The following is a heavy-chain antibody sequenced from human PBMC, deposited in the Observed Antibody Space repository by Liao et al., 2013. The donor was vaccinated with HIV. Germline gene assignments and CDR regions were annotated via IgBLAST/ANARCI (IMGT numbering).Heavy chain of an antibody. CDR2: VSYSGNT. D-gene: IGHD5-24*01. Sequence: QVQLQESGPGLVKPSETLSLTCSVSAGSISAYYWSWIRQPPGKGLECIGYVSYSGNTNYNPSLKSRVTISIDTSRNQFSLWLNSVTAADTAVYYCARWFGNNYGIDSWGQGTLVTVSS. CDR3: ARWFGNNYGIDS. CDR1: AGSISAYY. V-gene: IGHV4-59*01. J-gene: IGHJ4*02.